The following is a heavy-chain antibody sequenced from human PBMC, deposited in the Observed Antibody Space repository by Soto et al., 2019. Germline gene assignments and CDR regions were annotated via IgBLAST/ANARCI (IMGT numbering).Heavy chain of an antibody. V-gene: IGHV4-4*02. Sequence: QVQLQESGPGLVKPSGTLSLTCAVSGCSISSSNWWSWVRQPPGKGLEWIGEIYHSGSTNYNPSLKSRVTISGDKSKIQFALKLSSVTAADTAVYYCARTRRVPGEQWLVVDAFDIWGQGTMVTVSS. CDR1: GCSISSSNW. CDR2: IYHSGST. J-gene: IGHJ3*02. CDR3: ARTRRVPGEQWLVVDAFDI. D-gene: IGHD6-19*01.